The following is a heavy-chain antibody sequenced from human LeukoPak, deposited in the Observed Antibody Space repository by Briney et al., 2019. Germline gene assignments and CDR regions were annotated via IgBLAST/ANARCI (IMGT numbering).Heavy chain of an antibody. D-gene: IGHD6-13*01. J-gene: IGHJ6*03. Sequence: ASVKVSCKASGGTFSRYGITWVRQAPGQGLEWMGGIIPIFGTANYAQKFQGRVTITADKSTSTAYMELSSLRSEDTAVYYCARDGRVAAAVYYYYYMDVWGKGTTVTVSS. V-gene: IGHV1-69*06. CDR2: IIPIFGTA. CDR1: GGTFSRYG. CDR3: ARDGRVAAAVYYYYYMDV.